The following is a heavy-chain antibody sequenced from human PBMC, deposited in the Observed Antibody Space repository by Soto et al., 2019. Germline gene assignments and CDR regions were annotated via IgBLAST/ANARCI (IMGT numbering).Heavy chain of an antibody. D-gene: IGHD3-16*01. CDR1: GGTCSSYA. CDR3: AREGGSPYYYYGMDV. Sequence: ASVQVSCKASGGTCSSYAISWVRQADGQGLEWMGWISAYHGNTNYAQMLQGRVTMTTVTSTSTVYMELRSLTSDDTAVYYCAREGGSPYYYYGMDVWGHGTTVTVSS. V-gene: IGHV1-18*01. J-gene: IGHJ6*02. CDR2: ISAYHGNT.